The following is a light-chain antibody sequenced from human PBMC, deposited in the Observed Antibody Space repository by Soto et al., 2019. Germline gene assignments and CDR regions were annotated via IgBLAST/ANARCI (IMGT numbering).Light chain of an antibody. CDR2: KAS. V-gene: IGKV1-5*03. CDR3: QQYNNYSPRYT. Sequence: DIQMTQSPSTLSASVGDRVTITCRASQSISSWLAWYQQKPGKAPKLLIYKASTLEAGVPSRFSGSGSGTEFTLTISSLQPDDFATYYCQQYNNYSPRYTFGQGTKLEI. CDR1: QSISSW. J-gene: IGKJ2*01.